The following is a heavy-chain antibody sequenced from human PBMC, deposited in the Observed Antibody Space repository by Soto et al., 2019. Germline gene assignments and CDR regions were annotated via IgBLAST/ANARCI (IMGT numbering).Heavy chain of an antibody. Sequence: VLLLDSGGGLVEPGGSLRLSCTASGFTFSSSAMSWVRQAPGKGLEWVSVISGGGGSTYYADSVKGRFTISRDNYKNTMYLQMNSLRAEDTAIYYCAGTLTGQQLYSFDYWGQGTLVTVSS. CDR2: ISGGGGST. J-gene: IGHJ4*02. V-gene: IGHV3-23*01. CDR3: AGTLTGQQLYSFDY. CDR1: GFTFSSSA. D-gene: IGHD3-9*01.